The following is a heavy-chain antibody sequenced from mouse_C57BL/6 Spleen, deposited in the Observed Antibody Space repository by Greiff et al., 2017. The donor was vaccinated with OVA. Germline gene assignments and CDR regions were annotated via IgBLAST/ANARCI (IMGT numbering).Heavy chain of an antibody. J-gene: IGHJ2*01. CDR1: GFTFSSYT. CDR2: ISGGGGNT. V-gene: IGHV5-9*01. D-gene: IGHD4-1*01. Sequence: EVMLVESGGGLVKPGGSLKLSCAASGFTFSSYTMSWVRQTPEKRLEWVATISGGGGNTYYPDSVKGRFTISRDNAKNTLYLQMSSLRSEDTALYYCARQRTGHFDYGGQGTTLTVSS. CDR3: ARQRTGHFDY.